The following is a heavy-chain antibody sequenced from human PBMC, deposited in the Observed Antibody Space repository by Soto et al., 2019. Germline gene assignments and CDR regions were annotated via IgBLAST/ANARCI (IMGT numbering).Heavy chain of an antibody. Sequence: QTQLQESGPGLVKPSETLSLNCTVSGASVSDGYWSWIRQPPGKGLEWIGFMYFGGSFNYNPSLTRRASTSVDTPNTQYALKRTSVTAADTAVYYCARSYYDSTGFAVGPWGQGTLVTVSS. CDR3: ARSYYDSTGFAVGP. CDR1: GASVSDGY. J-gene: IGHJ5*02. D-gene: IGHD1-26*01. CDR2: MYFGGSF. V-gene: IGHV4-59*08.